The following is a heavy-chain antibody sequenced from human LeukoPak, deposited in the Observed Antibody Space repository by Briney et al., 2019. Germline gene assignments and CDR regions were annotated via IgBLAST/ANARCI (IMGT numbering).Heavy chain of an antibody. CDR3: ARKDRFEAFDI. V-gene: IGHV1-46*01. CDR1: GYIFASYY. CDR2: IIPSSGST. J-gene: IGHJ3*02. Sequence: ASVKVSCKASGYIFASYYIHWMRQAPGQGLEWMGIIIPSSGSTSSAQKFQGRVTMTRGTSTSTVSMELSSLRSEDTALHYCARKDRFEAFDIWGQGTMLIVSS.